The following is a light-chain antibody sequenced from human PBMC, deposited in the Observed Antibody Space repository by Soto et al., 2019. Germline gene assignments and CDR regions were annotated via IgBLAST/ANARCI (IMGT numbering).Light chain of an antibody. Sequence: EIVLTQSPGTLSLSPRERATLSCRASQSVTNNYLAWYQQKPGQAPRLLIYGASSRATGIPDRFSGSGSGTDFTLTISRLEPEDFAVYYCHQYGSSPQTFGQGTKLEIK. J-gene: IGKJ2*01. CDR1: QSVTNNY. CDR2: GAS. CDR3: HQYGSSPQT. V-gene: IGKV3-20*01.